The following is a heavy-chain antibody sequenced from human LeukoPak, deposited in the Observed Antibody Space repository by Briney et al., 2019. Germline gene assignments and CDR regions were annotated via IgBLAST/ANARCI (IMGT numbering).Heavy chain of an antibody. J-gene: IGHJ4*02. CDR3: AGWDSRAYPFHY. CDR2: IYHSGTT. D-gene: IGHD3-22*01. Sequence: SGTLSLTCAVSGDSITTTNWWSWVRQTPGKGLEWIGDIYHSGTTRYNPSLKSRATLSVDKSKNQFSLNLTSVIAADTAIYYCAGWDSRAYPFHYWGKGSLVTVSS. V-gene: IGHV4-4*02. CDR1: GDSITTTNW.